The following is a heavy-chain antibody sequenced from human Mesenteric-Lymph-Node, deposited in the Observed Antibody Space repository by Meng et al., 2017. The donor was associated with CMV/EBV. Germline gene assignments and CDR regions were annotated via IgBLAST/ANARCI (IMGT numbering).Heavy chain of an antibody. Sequence: GESLKISCAASGFTFSKYWMHWVRQAPGTGMMWVSRINSDGSSTIYADSVRGRFTISRDNAKNTLYLQMNSLRADDTAFYYCASDKDTGTYYSDYWGQGTLVTVSS. J-gene: IGHJ4*02. CDR3: ASDKDTGTYYSDY. V-gene: IGHV3-74*01. D-gene: IGHD1-26*01. CDR2: INSDGSST. CDR1: GFTFSKYW.